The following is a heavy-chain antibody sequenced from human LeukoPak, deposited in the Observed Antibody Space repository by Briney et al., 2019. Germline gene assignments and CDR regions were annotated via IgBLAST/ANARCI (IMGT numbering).Heavy chain of an antibody. D-gene: IGHD3-22*01. V-gene: IGHV1-2*02. CDR3: ARGLAYYYDSSGYPLGY. Sequence: ASVKVSCKASGYTFTGYYMHWVRQAPGQGLEWMGWINPNSGGTNYAQNFQGRVTMTRDTSISTAYMELSRLRSDDTAVYYCARGLAYYYDSSGYPLGYWGQGTLVTVSS. CDR2: INPNSGGT. CDR1: GYTFTGYY. J-gene: IGHJ4*02.